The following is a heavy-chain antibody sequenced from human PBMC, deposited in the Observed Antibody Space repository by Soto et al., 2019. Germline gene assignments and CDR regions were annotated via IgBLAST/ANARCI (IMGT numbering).Heavy chain of an antibody. Sequence: QVQLVQSGAEVKKPGASVKVSCKASGYTFTSYDINWVRQATGQGLEWMGWMNPNSGNTGYAQKFQGRVTMTRNTSISTAYRELSSLRSEDTAVYYCARDYSSSSLVGMDVWGQGTTVTVSS. CDR1: GYTFTSYD. V-gene: IGHV1-8*01. J-gene: IGHJ6*02. D-gene: IGHD6-6*01. CDR2: MNPNSGNT. CDR3: ARDYSSSSLVGMDV.